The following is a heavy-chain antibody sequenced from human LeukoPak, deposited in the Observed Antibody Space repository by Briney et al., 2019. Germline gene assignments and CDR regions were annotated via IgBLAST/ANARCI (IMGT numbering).Heavy chain of an antibody. J-gene: IGHJ6*03. D-gene: IGHD3-16*01. CDR2: VNPKTGGT. Sequence: GASVRVPCKPSGYTFTGHYMHWVRQAPGQGLEWMGWVNPKTGGTTYARKFQGRVTMTRDTAISTVYMELSRLRSADTAISCCARTGPGGGGSFMDVWGKGSSVIVSS. CDR3: ARTGPGGGGSFMDV. CDR1: GYTFTGHY. V-gene: IGHV1-2*02.